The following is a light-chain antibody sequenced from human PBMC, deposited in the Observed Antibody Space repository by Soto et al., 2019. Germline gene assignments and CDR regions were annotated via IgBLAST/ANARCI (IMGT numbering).Light chain of an antibody. V-gene: IGLV2-14*01. CDR2: EVS. CDR3: SSYTSSSHP. CDR1: SSDVGGYNY. J-gene: IGLJ1*01. Sequence: QSVLTQPASVSGSPRQSITISCTGTSSDVGGYNYVSWYQQHPGKAPKLMIYEVSNRPSGVSNRFSGSKSGNTASLTISGLQAEDEADYYCSSYTSSSHPFGTGTKLTVL.